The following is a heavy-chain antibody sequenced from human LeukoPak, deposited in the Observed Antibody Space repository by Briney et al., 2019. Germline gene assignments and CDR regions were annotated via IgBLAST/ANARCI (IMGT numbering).Heavy chain of an antibody. CDR1: GGSFSGYY. CDR2: INHSGST. CDR3: AREGGSFLRYFDS. V-gene: IGHV4-34*01. J-gene: IGHJ4*02. D-gene: IGHD1-26*01. Sequence: SETLSLTCAVYGGSFSGYYWSWIRQPPGKGLEWIGEINHSGSTNYNPSLKSRVTISVDTSKNQFSLKLSSVTAEDTAVYYCAREGGSFLRYFDSWGQGTLVTVSS.